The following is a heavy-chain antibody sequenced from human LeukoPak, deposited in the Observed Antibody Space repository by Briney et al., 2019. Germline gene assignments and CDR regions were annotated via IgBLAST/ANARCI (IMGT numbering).Heavy chain of an antibody. CDR2: IIPTLDVA. D-gene: IGHD2-2*01. CDR3: ARDGSTGGVTFDY. CDR1: GDNFSSYV. V-gene: IGHV1-69*04. J-gene: IGHJ4*02. Sequence: SVKVSCKASGDNFSSYVITRVRQAPGQGLEWMGRIIPTLDVANFAQKFKGRVTITADKSTNTAHLELSSLRSEDTAVYYCARDGSTGGVTFDYWGQGTLVTVSS.